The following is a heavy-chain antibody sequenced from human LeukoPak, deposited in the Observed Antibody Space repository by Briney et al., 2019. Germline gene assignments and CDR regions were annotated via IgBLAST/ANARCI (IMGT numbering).Heavy chain of an antibody. Sequence: SETLSLTCTVSGGSISSSNYYCGWSRQPPGKVRECIGTIYYSVNTYYNPSLKSRFTISVDTSKTQFSLKLSSVNAAETPVYSCARTTATSQYGSGYSDTWGQGTLVTVSS. V-gene: IGHV4-39*01. J-gene: IGHJ4*02. CDR3: ARTTATSQYGSGYSDT. CDR1: GGSISSSNYY. D-gene: IGHD3-10*01. CDR2: IYYSVNT.